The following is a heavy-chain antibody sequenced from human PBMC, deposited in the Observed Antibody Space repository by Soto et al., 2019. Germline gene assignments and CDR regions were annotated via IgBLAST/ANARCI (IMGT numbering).Heavy chain of an antibody. J-gene: IGHJ1*01. Sequence: QLQLQESGPGLVKPSETLSLTCSDFGDSIRSTRYYWGWVRQPPGKGLEWLGSIYYTGATQYNPSLEGRVTMSVDTSMNQFSLKLRFVTAADSAIYYCAREDRDDNRGPGNWGQGTLVTVSS. CDR3: AREDRDDNRGPGN. V-gene: IGHV4-39*02. D-gene: IGHD1-1*01. CDR2: IYYTGAT. CDR1: GDSIRSTRYY.